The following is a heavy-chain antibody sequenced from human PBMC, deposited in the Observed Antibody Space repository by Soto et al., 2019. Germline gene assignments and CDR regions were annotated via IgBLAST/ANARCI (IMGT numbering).Heavy chain of an antibody. CDR2: IYHSGST. Sequence: SETLSLTCAVSGGSISSSNWWSWVRQPPGKGLEWIGEIYHSGSTNYNPSLKSRVTISVDKSKNQFSLKLSSVTAADTAVYYCARERIAEAGPRPFDYWGPGTLVTVSS. J-gene: IGHJ4*02. D-gene: IGHD6-13*01. CDR3: ARERIAEAGPRPFDY. CDR1: GGSISSSNW. V-gene: IGHV4-4*02.